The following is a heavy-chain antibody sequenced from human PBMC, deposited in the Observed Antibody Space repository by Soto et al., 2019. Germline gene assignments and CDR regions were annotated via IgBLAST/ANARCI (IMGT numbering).Heavy chain of an antibody. J-gene: IGHJ6*02. Sequence: QVQLVQSGAEVKKPGSSVKVSCKTSGGTFSSYAISWVRQAPGQGLEWMGGIIPIFDTANYAQKFQGRVTITADESTSTAYVELSSLRSEDTAVYYGARHDCISTSCYYYYYYSMDVWGQGTTVTVSS. CDR3: ARHDCISTSCYYYYYYSMDV. CDR1: GGTFSSYA. D-gene: IGHD2-2*01. CDR2: IIPIFDTA. V-gene: IGHV1-69*12.